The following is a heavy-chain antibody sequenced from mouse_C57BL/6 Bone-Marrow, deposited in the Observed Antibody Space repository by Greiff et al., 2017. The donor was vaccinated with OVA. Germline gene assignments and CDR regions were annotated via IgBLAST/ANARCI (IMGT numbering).Heavy chain of an antibody. CDR1: GFTFSSYA. Sequence: EVKLVESGEGLVKPGGSLKLSCAASGFTFSSYAMSWVRQTPEKRLEWVAYISSGGDYIYYADTVKGRFTISRDNARNTLYLQMSNLKSEDTAMYYCTTRRAYYFDYWGQGTTLTVSS. CDR2: ISSGGDYI. J-gene: IGHJ2*01. CDR3: TTRRAYYFDY. D-gene: IGHD3-1*01. V-gene: IGHV5S21*01.